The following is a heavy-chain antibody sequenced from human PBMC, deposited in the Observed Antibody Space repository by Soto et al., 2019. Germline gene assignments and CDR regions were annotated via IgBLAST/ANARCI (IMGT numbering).Heavy chain of an antibody. V-gene: IGHV1-69*01. D-gene: IGHD5-18*01. CDR1: GGTFKNYA. CDR3: ARISEFTYGYGLGYYFDS. Sequence: QVQLVQSGAEVKKPGSSMRVSCKASGGTFKNYAFSWVRQAPGQGLEWMGGFIPIFGTGNYAEQFQGRVSITADESTKTVYEDLRSLRSDDTAVYYCARISEFTYGYGLGYYFDSWGQGTLITVSS. CDR2: FIPIFGTG. J-gene: IGHJ4*02.